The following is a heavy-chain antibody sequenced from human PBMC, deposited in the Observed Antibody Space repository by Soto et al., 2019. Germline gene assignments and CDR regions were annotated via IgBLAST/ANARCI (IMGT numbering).Heavy chain of an antibody. J-gene: IGHJ3*02. D-gene: IGHD3-22*01. CDR3: ARLYYYDSSGYYHDAFDI. CDR1: GYSFTSYW. CDR2: IDPSDSYT. Sequence: PGESLKISCKGSGYSFTSYWIGWVRQMPGKGLEWMGRIDPSDSYTKYSPSFQGHVTISADKSISTAYLQWSSLKASDTAMYYCARLYYYDSSGYYHDAFDIWGQGTMVT. V-gene: IGHV5-10-1*01.